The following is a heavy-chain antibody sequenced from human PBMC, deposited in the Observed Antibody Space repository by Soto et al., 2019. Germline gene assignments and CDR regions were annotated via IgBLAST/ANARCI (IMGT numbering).Heavy chain of an antibody. CDR1: GGSISSGDYY. V-gene: IGHV4-30-4*01. J-gene: IGHJ6*02. CDR3: ARDSNKIIRPPHCYTGCDD. Sequence: PSETLSLTCTVSGGSISSGDYYWSWIRQPPGKGLEWIGYIYYSGSTYYNPSLKSRVTISVDTSKNQFSLKLSSVTAADTAVYYCARDSNKIIRPPHCYTGCDDSAQGSTLIGS. CDR2: IYYSGST. D-gene: IGHD2-2*02.